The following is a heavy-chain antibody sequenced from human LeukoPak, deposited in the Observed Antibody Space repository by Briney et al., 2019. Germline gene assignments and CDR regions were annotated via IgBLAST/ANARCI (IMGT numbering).Heavy chain of an antibody. CDR2: ISFSSSFI. CDR1: GFTFSSYS. CDR3: ARAKYGHTLNDAFDI. V-gene: IGHV3-21*01. Sequence: GGSLRLSCAASGFTFSSYSLNWVRQAPGRGLEWVSSISFSSSFINYADSVKGRFTISRDNAKNSLFLQMNSLRAEDTAVYYCARAKYGHTLNDAFDIWGQGTMVTVSS. J-gene: IGHJ3*02. D-gene: IGHD2-8*01.